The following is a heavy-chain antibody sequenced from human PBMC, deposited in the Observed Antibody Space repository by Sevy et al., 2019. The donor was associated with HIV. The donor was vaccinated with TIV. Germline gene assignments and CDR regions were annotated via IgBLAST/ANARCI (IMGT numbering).Heavy chain of an antibody. CDR3: ARVRYNYGSYYFDY. CDR1: IFTFSDYY. Sequence: GGSLRLSCAASIFTFSDYYMTWIRQAPGKGLECVSHISSGGSHIHYADSVKGRFTISRDNAKKSLYLQMNSLTAEDTAVYYCARVRYNYGSYYFDYWGQGTLVTVS. V-gene: IGHV3-11*01. CDR2: ISSGGSHI. J-gene: IGHJ4*02. D-gene: IGHD5-18*01.